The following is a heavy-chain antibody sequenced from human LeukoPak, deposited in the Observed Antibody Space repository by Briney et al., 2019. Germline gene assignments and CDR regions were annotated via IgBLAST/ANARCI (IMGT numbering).Heavy chain of an antibody. Sequence: SETLSLTCTLSGGSISSRSYYWGWIRQPPGKGLEWIGSIYYNGNTNHSPSLKSRVTISVDTSKNQFSLNLGFVTAADTAVYYCARLLCSSTSCYHHSYYGLDVWGQGTTVTVSS. CDR3: ARLLCSSTSCYHHSYYGLDV. CDR2: IYYNGNT. V-gene: IGHV4-39*01. CDR1: GGSISSRSYY. D-gene: IGHD2-2*01. J-gene: IGHJ6*02.